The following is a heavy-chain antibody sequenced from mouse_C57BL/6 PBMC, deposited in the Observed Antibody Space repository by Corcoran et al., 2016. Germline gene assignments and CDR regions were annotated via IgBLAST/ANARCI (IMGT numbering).Heavy chain of an antibody. Sequence: EVQLQQSGPVLVKPGASVKMSCKASGYTFTDYYMNWVKQSHGKSLEWIGVINPYNGGTSYNQKFKGKATLTVDKSSSTAYMELTSLTSEDSAVYYCYYYGSSHYFDYWGQGTTLTVSS. CDR3: YYYGSSHYFDY. J-gene: IGHJ2*01. D-gene: IGHD1-1*01. V-gene: IGHV1-19*01. CDR1: GYTFTDYY. CDR2: INPYNGGT.